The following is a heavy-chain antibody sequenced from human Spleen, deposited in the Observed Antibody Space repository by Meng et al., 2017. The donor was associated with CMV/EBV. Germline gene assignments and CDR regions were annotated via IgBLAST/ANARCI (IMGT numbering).Heavy chain of an antibody. D-gene: IGHD2-8*01. CDR2: INHSGST. J-gene: IGHJ4*02. CDR1: GGSFSGYY. V-gene: IGHV4-34*01. CDR3: ARGVYCTNGVCYGLDY. Sequence: YGGSFSGYYWSWIRQPPGKGLEWIGEINHSGSTNYTPSLKSRVTISVDTSKNQFSLKLSSVTAADTAVYYCARGVYCTNGVCYGLDYWGQGTLVTVSS.